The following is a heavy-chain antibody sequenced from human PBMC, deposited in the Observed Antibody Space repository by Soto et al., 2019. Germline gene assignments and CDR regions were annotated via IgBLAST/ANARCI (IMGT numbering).Heavy chain of an antibody. D-gene: IGHD1-1*01. CDR2: INPSGTST. J-gene: IGHJ6*02. CDR1: GYTFTSYY. Sequence: QVQLVQSGAEVKRPGASVKVSCKASGYTFTSYYMQWVRQAPGQGLEWMVMINPSGTSTSYAQKLQGRVTMTRDTSTSTVYMELSSLRHEDTAVYYCARGTPRDGMDVWGQGTTVTVSS. V-gene: IGHV1-46*04. CDR3: ARGTPRDGMDV.